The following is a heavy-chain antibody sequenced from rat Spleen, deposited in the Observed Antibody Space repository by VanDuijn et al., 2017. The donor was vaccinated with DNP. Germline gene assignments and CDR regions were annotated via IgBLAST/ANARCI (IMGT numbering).Heavy chain of an antibody. Sequence: EVQLVESGGGLVQPGRSLKLSCVASGFTFNNYYMAWVRQAPTKGLEWVASITNSGGSTYYSDSVKGRFSLSRDNAKSTLYLQVNSLRSEDTATYYCARRIYRDSFAPSFDYWGQGVMVTVSS. CDR3: ARRIYRDSFAPSFDY. D-gene: IGHD3-1*01. J-gene: IGHJ2*01. V-gene: IGHV5-25*01. CDR1: GFTFNNYY. CDR2: ITNSGGST.